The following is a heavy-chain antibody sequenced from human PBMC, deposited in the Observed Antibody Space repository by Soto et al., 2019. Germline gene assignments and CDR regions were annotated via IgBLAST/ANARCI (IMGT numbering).Heavy chain of an antibody. CDR3: ARERDRSTIAAAGTNFDY. CDR2: IIPILGIA. D-gene: IGHD6-13*01. J-gene: IGHJ4*02. V-gene: IGHV1-69*04. Sequence: SVKVSCKASGGPFSSYTISWVRQAPGQGLEWMGRIIPILGIANYAQKFQGRVTITADKSTSTAYMELSSLRSEDTAVYYCARERDRSTIAAAGTNFDYWGQGTLVTVSS. CDR1: GGPFSSYT.